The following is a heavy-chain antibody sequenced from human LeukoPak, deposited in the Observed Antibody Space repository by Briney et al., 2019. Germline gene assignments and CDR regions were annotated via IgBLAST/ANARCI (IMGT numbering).Heavy chain of an antibody. D-gene: IGHD5-24*01. V-gene: IGHV3-7*03. CDR1: GFTFSNSW. CDR3: ARVQGDGYNFDYWYFDL. Sequence: GGFLRLSCAASGFTFSNSWMSWVRQAPGKGLEWVATIKPDGSAQYYVDSVKGRFTISRDVFKNTVYLQMNSLRAEDTAVYYCARVQGDGYNFDYWYFDLWGRGTLVTVSS. CDR2: IKPDGSAQ. J-gene: IGHJ2*01.